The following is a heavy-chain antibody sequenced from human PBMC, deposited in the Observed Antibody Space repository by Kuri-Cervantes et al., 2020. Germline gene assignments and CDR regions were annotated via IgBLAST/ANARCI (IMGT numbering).Heavy chain of an antibody. V-gene: IGHV3-13*01. Sequence: GESLKISCAASGFTFSSYDMHWVRQATGKGLEWVSAIGTAGDTYYPGSVKGRFTISRENAKNSLYLQMNSLRAGDTAVYYCARAGVATIKPGGYYYYMDVWGKGTTVTVSS. CDR1: GFTFSSYD. CDR2: IGTAGDT. CDR3: ARAGVATIKPGGYYYYMDV. J-gene: IGHJ6*03. D-gene: IGHD5-12*01.